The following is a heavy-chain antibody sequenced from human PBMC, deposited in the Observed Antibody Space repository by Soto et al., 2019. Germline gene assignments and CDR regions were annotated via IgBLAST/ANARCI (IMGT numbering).Heavy chain of an antibody. V-gene: IGHV3-30-3*01. CDR2: ISYDETNE. D-gene: IGHD3-22*01. CDR3: SRAPFDNSGYFAY. J-gene: IGHJ4*02. Sequence: GGSLRLSCAASGFTFSRYSMHWVRQAPGKGLEWVAAISYDETNESYADSVKGRFTISGDTSKNTLFLQMNSLRPEDTAVYFCSRAPFDNSGYFAYWGQGTLVTVSS. CDR1: GFTFSRYS.